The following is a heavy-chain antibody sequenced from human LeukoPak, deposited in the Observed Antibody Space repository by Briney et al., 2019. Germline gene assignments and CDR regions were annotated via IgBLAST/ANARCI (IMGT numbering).Heavy chain of an antibody. CDR1: GGSISSWC. D-gene: IGHD1-14*01. CDR3: ATGLGLYDY. V-gene: IGHV4-4*07. Sequence: PSETLSLTCSVSGGSISSWCWNWIRQPAGKGLEWVGRICLSADTNYKPSLKSRVIMSADMSNNEISLKLTSVTAADTAVYYCATGLGLYDYWGQGTLVTVSS. J-gene: IGHJ4*02. CDR2: ICLSADT.